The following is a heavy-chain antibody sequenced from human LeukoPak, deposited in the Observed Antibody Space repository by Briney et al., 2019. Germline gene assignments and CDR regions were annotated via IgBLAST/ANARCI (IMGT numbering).Heavy chain of an antibody. CDR3: ARDLDFWSGFDY. J-gene: IGHJ4*02. D-gene: IGHD3-3*01. Sequence: SETLSLTCTVSGGSISSYYWSWIRQPPGKGLEWIGYIYYSGSTNYNPSLKGRVTISVDTSKNQFSLKLSSVTAADTAVYYCARDLDFWSGFDYWGQGTLVTVSS. CDR2: IYYSGST. V-gene: IGHV4-59*01. CDR1: GGSISSYY.